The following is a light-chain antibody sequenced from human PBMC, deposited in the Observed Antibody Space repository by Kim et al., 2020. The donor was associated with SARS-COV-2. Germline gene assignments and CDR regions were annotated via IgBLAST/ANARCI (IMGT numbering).Light chain of an antibody. CDR2: KAS. CDR1: QSISSW. Sequence: ASVGDSVPITCRASQSISSWLAWYQLRPGKAPKLLIYKASGLESGVPSRFSGSGSGTEFTLTISSLQPDDFATYYCQQYNSYSPTFGQGTKVDIK. V-gene: IGKV1-5*03. CDR3: QQYNSYSPT. J-gene: IGKJ1*01.